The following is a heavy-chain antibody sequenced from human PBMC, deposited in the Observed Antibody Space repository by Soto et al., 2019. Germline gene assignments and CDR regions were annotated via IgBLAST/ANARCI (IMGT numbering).Heavy chain of an antibody. CDR3: ARHVPFSSSPGWDWFDP. CDR1: GGTFSSYA. CDR2: IIPIFGTA. V-gene: IGHV1-69*13. Sequence: ASVKVSCKASGGTFSSYAISWVRQAPGQGLEWMGGIIPIFGTANYAQKFQGRVTITADESTSTAYMELSSLRSEDTAVYYCARHVPFSSSPGWDWFDPWGQGTLVTV. D-gene: IGHD6-6*01. J-gene: IGHJ5*02.